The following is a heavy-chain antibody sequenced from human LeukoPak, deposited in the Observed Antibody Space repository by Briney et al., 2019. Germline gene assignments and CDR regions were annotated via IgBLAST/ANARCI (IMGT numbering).Heavy chain of an antibody. J-gene: IGHJ3*02. CDR1: GYTFTSYG. D-gene: IGHD1-26*01. CDR3: AIYLPGYNGGHWGYAFDI. V-gene: IGHV1-18*01. CDR2: ISAYNGNT. Sequence: ASVKVSCKASGYTFTSYGISWVRQAPGQGLEWMGWISAYNGNTNYAQKLQGRVTMTTDTSTSTAYMELRSLRSDDTAVYYCAIYLPGYNGGHWGYAFDIWGQGAMVIVSS.